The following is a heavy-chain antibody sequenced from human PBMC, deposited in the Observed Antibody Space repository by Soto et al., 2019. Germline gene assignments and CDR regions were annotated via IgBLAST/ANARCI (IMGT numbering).Heavy chain of an antibody. CDR1: GFTVSSNY. CDR3: ARDAPPLAYYYDPNWFDP. CDR2: ISSSSSTI. J-gene: IGHJ5*02. Sequence: GGSLRLPCAASGFTVSSNYMSWVRQAPGKGLEWVSYISSSSSTIYYADSVKGRFTISRDNAKNSLYLQMNSLRDEDTAVYYCARDAPPLAYYYDPNWFDPWGQGTLVTVSS. D-gene: IGHD3-22*01. V-gene: IGHV3-48*02.